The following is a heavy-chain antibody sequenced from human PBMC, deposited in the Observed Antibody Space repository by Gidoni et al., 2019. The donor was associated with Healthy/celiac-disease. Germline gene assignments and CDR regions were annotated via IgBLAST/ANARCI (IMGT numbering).Heavy chain of an antibody. CDR2: INHSGST. CDR3: ARAGEAWNRFYYYYYYMDV. D-gene: IGHD3-16*01. CDR1: GGSFSGYY. J-gene: IGHJ6*03. Sequence: QVQLQQWGAGLLKPSETLSLTCAVYGGSFSGYYWSWIRQPPGKGLEWIGEINHSGSTNYNPSLKSRVTISVDTSKNQFSLKLSSVTAADTAVYYCARAGEAWNRFYYYYYYMDVWGKGTTVTVSS. V-gene: IGHV4-34*01.